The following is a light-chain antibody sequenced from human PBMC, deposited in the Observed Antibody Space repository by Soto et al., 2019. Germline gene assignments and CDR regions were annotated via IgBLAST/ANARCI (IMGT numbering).Light chain of an antibody. CDR3: SSYSGSSTLV. V-gene: IGLV2-14*01. Sequence: QSALTLPASVSGSPGQSITISCTGTSSDVGGYNYVSWYQQHPGKAPKLMIYDVSNRPSGVSNRFSGSKSGNTASLTISGLQAEDEADYYCSSYSGSSTLVFGGGTQLTVL. CDR2: DVS. J-gene: IGLJ2*01. CDR1: SSDVGGYNY.